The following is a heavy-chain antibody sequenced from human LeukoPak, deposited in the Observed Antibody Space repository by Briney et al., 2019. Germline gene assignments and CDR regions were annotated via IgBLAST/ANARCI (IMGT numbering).Heavy chain of an antibody. V-gene: IGHV3-23*01. Sequence: GGSLRLSCAASGFTFSSYAMNWVRQTPGKGLEWVSGIGGSGGSTYYADSVKGRFTISRDNSKNTLYLQMSALRPEDTAVYYCAKSFKYGSGRYYNAFDFWGQGTLVTVSS. CDR1: GFTFSSYA. CDR2: IGGSGGST. J-gene: IGHJ4*02. CDR3: AKSFKYGSGRYYNAFDF. D-gene: IGHD3-10*01.